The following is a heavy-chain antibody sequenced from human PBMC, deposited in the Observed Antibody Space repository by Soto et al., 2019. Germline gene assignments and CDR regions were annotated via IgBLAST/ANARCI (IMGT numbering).Heavy chain of an antibody. V-gene: IGHV3-9*01. CDR1: GFTFDDYA. CDR2: ISWNSGSI. CDR3: AKDYHCSSTSCFEYSGYDSSDAFDI. J-gene: IGHJ3*02. D-gene: IGHD2-2*01. Sequence: GGSLRLSCAASGFTFDDYAMHWVRQAPGKGLEWVSGISWNSGSIGYADSVKGRFTISRDNAKNSLYLQMNSLRAEDTALYYCAKDYHCSSTSCFEYSGYDSSDAFDIWGQGTMVTVSS.